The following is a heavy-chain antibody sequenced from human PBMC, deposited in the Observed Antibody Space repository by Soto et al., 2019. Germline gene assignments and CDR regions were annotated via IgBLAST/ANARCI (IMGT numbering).Heavy chain of an antibody. CDR1: GFTFSSYG. J-gene: IGHJ3*02. CDR3: AKGNTGYSSGWYLFDRAVDAFDI. Sequence: ESVGGVVQPGRSLRLSCAASGFTFSSYGMHWVRQAPGKGLEWVAVISYDGSNKYYADSVKGRFTISRDNSKNTLYLQMNSLRAEDTAVYYCAKGNTGYSSGWYLFDRAVDAFDIWGQGTMVTVSS. D-gene: IGHD6-19*01. V-gene: IGHV3-30*18. CDR2: ISYDGSNK.